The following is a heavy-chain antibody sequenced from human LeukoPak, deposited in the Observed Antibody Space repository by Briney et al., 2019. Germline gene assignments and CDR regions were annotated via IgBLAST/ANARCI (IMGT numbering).Heavy chain of an antibody. CDR3: ARSPWGSSSGPDY. CDR1: GDTFTSSG. D-gene: IGHD6-6*01. CDR2: ISAYNGNT. Sequence: ASVNVSGKASGDTFTSSGISWVRQAPGQGLEWMGWISAYNGNTNYAQKLQGRVTMTTDTSTSTAYMELRSLRSDGPAVYYCARSPWGSSSGPDYWGQGTLVTVSS. J-gene: IGHJ4*02. V-gene: IGHV1-18*01.